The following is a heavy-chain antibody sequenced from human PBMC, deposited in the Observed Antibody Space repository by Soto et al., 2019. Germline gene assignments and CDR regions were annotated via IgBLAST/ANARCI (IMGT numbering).Heavy chain of an antibody. D-gene: IGHD4-4*01. V-gene: IGHV4-59*01. CDR3: ARVSMSTVSWGFDP. CDR1: GDSITSNH. J-gene: IGHJ5*02. Sequence: SETLSLTCAVSGDSITSNHWNWIRQPPGRGLEWIGYIYNSGTTKYNPSLKSRVIISVDTSKNQLSLKLSSVTAADTAVYFCARVSMSTVSWGFDPWGQGTRVTVS. CDR2: IYNSGTT.